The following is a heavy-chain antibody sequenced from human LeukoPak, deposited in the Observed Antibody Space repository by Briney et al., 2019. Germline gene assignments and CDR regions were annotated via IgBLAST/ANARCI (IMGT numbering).Heavy chain of an antibody. J-gene: IGHJ6*02. CDR1: GFTFSSYG. CDR3: ARENIPSSFYYYYGMDV. Sequence: GGSLRLSCAASGFTFSSYGMHWVRQAPGKGLEWVAVICYDGSNKYYADSVKGRFTISRENSKNTLYLQMNSLRAEDTAVYYCARENIPSSFYYYYGMDVWGQGTTVTVSS. V-gene: IGHV3-33*01. CDR2: ICYDGSNK. D-gene: IGHD2/OR15-2a*01.